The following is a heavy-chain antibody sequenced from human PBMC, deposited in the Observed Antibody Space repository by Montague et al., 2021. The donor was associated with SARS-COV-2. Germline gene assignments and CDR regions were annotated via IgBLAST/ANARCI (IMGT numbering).Heavy chain of an antibody. CDR3: ARGHLSVSMIVVVFTSASYFFDY. D-gene: IGHD3-22*01. CDR2: IRQSGRT. Sequence: SETLSLTCAVYGGSFGDDHWSWIRQPPGKGLEWIGNIRQSGRTNYNPSLKSRVTISVDTSKNQFSLNLTSVTAADTGLYFCARGHLSVSMIVVVFTSASYFFDYWGKGAQVTVSS. V-gene: IGHV4-34*01. J-gene: IGHJ4*02. CDR1: GGSFGDDH.